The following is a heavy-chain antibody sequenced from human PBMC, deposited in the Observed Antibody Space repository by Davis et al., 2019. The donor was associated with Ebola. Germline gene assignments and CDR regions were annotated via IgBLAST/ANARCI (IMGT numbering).Heavy chain of an antibody. J-gene: IGHJ4*02. D-gene: IGHD3-16*01. CDR3: VKDLAPSRSWGSDY. CDR1: GFSFDNFA. V-gene: IGHV3-9*01. Sequence: SLKISCAASGFSFDNFAMHWVRQVPGKGLEWVSGISWNSDNIDYAASVQGRFTISRDNTKKTLYLQMNTLRPEDTALYYCVKDLAPSRSWGSDYWGQGTLVIVSS. CDR2: ISWNSDNI.